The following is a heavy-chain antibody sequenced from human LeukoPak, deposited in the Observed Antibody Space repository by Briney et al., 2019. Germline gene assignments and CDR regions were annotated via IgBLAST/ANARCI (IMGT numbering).Heavy chain of an antibody. D-gene: IGHD6-25*01. V-gene: IGHV3-23*01. CDR3: AKRTISAAGTSSPIDY. J-gene: IGHJ4*02. Sequence: GGSLRLSCAASGFTFSSYAMTWVRQAQGKGMEWVSDISGRGGSTYYADSVKGRFTISRDNSQNTLYLQMNSLRAEDTAVYYCAKRTISAAGTSSPIDYWGQGTLVTVSS. CDR1: GFTFSSYA. CDR2: ISGRGGST.